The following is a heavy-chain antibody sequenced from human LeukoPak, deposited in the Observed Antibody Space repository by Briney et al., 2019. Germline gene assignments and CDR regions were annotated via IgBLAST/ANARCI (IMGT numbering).Heavy chain of an antibody. CDR3: AGYPVSYYYYMDV. J-gene: IGHJ6*03. Sequence: SETLSLTCTVSGGSISSYYWSWIRQPPGKGLEWIGYIFYSGNTNYNPSLKSRVTISVDTSKNQISLKLSSVTAADTAVYYCAGYPVSYYYYMDVWGKGTTVTVSS. CDR1: GGSISSYY. CDR2: IFYSGNT. D-gene: IGHD5/OR15-5a*01. V-gene: IGHV4-59*01.